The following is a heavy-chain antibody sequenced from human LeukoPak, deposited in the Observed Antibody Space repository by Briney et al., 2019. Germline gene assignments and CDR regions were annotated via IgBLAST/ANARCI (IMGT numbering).Heavy chain of an antibody. CDR3: AADGDEIVPYFYFLIDV. J-gene: IGHJ6*02. D-gene: IGHD7-27*01. V-gene: IGHV1-58*01. CDR2: IVVGSGDT. Sequence: SVKVSCKTSGFTFITSAVQWVRQARGQRLEWIGWIVVGSGDTNYAQKFQERVTITRDMSTSTAYMYLSSLRSEDTAVYYCAADGDEIVPYFYFLIDVWGQGTTVTVSS. CDR1: GFTFITSA.